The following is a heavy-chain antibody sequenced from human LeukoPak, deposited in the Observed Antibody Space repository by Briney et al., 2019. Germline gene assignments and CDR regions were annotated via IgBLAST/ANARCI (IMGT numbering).Heavy chain of an antibody. CDR3: ARGIYYDSSGYNA. D-gene: IGHD3-22*01. CDR1: GFTFNTYS. Sequence: GGSLRLSCAASGFTFNTYSMNWVRQAPGKGLEWVSSISRSSDYIFYGDSVRGRFSISRDNAKNSLYLQMNSLRAEDTAVYYCARGIYYDSSGYNAWGQGTLVTVSS. V-gene: IGHV3-21*01. J-gene: IGHJ5*02. CDR2: ISRSSDYI.